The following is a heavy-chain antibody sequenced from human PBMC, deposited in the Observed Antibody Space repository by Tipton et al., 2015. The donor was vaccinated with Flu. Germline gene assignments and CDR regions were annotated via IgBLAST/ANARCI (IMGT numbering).Heavy chain of an antibody. CDR1: GASISSYY. CDR3: ATDSVLYGSQSFSV. Sequence: TLSLTCTVSGASISSYYWTWIRQPPGKGLEWIGYVYYTGTTNYNPSLKSRVTISRDRSKNQFSLNLKSATAADTAVYYCATDSVLYGSQSFSVWGQGTLVTVSS. J-gene: IGHJ4*02. CDR2: VYYTGTT. V-gene: IGHV4-59*01. D-gene: IGHD3-10*01.